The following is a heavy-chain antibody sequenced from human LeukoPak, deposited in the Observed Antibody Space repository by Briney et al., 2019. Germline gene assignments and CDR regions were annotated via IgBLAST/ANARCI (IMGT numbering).Heavy chain of an antibody. Sequence: PGGSLRLSCAASGFTFCNAWMSWIRQPPGKGLEWIGSIYHSGSTNYNPSLKSRVTISVDKSKNQFSLKLSSVTAADTAVYYCAREDFLVGAPKNWFDPWGQGTLVTVSS. CDR1: GFTFCNAW. D-gene: IGHD1-26*01. CDR2: IYHSGST. V-gene: IGHV4-4*02. CDR3: AREDFLVGAPKNWFDP. J-gene: IGHJ5*02.